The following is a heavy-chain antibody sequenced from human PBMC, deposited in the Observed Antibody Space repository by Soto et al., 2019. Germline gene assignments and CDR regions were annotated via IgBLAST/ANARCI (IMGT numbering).Heavy chain of an antibody. D-gene: IGHD7-27*01. V-gene: IGHV4-39*01. Sequence: SSETLSLTCTVSGCSIRSSSYYWGWLRQPPGKGLEWIGSIYYSGSTYYNPSLKSRVTLSVDTSKNQFCLKLRAVTAADTAVYYCASEMATIRTGVDYWGQGTQVTVSS. CDR1: GCSIRSSSYY. J-gene: IGHJ4*02. CDR2: IYYSGST. CDR3: ASEMATIRTGVDY.